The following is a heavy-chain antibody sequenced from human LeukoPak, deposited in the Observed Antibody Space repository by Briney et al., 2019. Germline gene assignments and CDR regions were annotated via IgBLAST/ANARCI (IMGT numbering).Heavy chain of an antibody. J-gene: IGHJ6*03. V-gene: IGHV4-39*07. Sequence: SETLSLTCTVSGGSISSSSYYWGWIRQPPGKGLEWIGRIYTSGSTNYNPSLKSRVTMSVDTSKNQFSLKLSSVTAADTAVYYCARDTAAADNYYYYYMDVWGKGTTVTVSS. CDR3: ARDTAAADNYYYYYMDV. D-gene: IGHD6-13*01. CDR2: IYTSGST. CDR1: GGSISSSSYY.